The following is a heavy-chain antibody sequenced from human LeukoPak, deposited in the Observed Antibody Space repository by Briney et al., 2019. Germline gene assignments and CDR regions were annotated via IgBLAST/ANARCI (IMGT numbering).Heavy chain of an antibody. Sequence: GGSLRLSCAASGFTVSSNYMGWVRQAPGKGLEWVSVIYSGGTTNYADSVKGRFSISRDNSKNTLYLQMNSLRAEDTAVYYCARDIAAAGYDWGQGTLVTVSS. D-gene: IGHD6-13*01. J-gene: IGHJ4*02. CDR1: GFTVSSNY. V-gene: IGHV3-53*01. CDR2: IYSGGTT. CDR3: ARDIAAAGYD.